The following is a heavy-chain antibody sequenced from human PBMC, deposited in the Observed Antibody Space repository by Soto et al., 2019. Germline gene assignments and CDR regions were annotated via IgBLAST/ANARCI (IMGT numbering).Heavy chain of an antibody. Sequence: QVQLVQSXAEVKKPGASVKVSCKASGYTFTSYGISWVRQAPGQGLEWMGWISAYNGNTNYAQKLQGRVTMTTDTSTSTAYMELRSLRSDDTAVYYCARGGITIFGVVIAPYYYYGMDVWGQGTTVTVSS. CDR2: ISAYNGNT. CDR3: ARGGITIFGVVIAPYYYYGMDV. D-gene: IGHD3-3*01. J-gene: IGHJ6*02. CDR1: GYTFTSYG. V-gene: IGHV1-18*04.